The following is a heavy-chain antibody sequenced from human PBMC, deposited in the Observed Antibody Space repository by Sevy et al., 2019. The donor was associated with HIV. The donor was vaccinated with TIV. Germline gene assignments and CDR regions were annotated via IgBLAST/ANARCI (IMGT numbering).Heavy chain of an antibody. CDR1: GFTFSSYA. V-gene: IGHV3-23*01. CDR3: AKDPNFGYDFWSGYTNY. D-gene: IGHD3-3*01. Sequence: GESLKISCAASGFTFSSYAMSWVRQAPGKGLEWVSAISGSGGSTYYADSVKGRFTISRDNSKNTLYLQMNSLRAEDTAVYYCAKDPNFGYDFWSGYTNYWGQGTLVTVSS. CDR2: ISGSGGST. J-gene: IGHJ4*02.